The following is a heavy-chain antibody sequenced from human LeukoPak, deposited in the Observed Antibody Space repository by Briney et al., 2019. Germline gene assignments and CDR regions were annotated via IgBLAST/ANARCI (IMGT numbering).Heavy chain of an antibody. CDR2: INPNCGGT. V-gene: IGHV1-2*06. D-gene: IGHD4-23*01. Sequence: ASAKVSCKASGYTFTGYYMHWVRQAPGQGLEWMGRINPNCGGTNDAQKFQGRVTMTRDTSISTAYMELSRLRSDDTAVYYCASTVAVTGSGFHYWGQGTLVTVSS. J-gene: IGHJ4*02. CDR1: GYTFTGYY. CDR3: ASTVAVTGSGFHY.